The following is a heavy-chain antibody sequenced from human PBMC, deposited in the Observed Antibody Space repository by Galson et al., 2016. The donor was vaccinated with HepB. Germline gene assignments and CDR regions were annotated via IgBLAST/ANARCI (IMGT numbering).Heavy chain of an antibody. CDR2: INAGNGNT. V-gene: IGHV1-3*01. CDR3: ARGDYDILTGYYVASFDV. Sequence: SVKVSCKGSGYSFNSYALHWVRQAPGQRLEWVGWINAGNGNTRSSQKFQGRVIITSDTSASTVYMELSSLRPEDTAIYYCARGDYDILTGYYVASFDVWGQGTMVTVSS. D-gene: IGHD3-9*01. CDR1: GYSFNSYA. J-gene: IGHJ3*01.